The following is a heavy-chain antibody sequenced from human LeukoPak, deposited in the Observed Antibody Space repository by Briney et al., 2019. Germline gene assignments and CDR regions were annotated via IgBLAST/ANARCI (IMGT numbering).Heavy chain of an antibody. D-gene: IGHD6-13*01. Sequence: GALRLSCAASGFTVSTNYMSWVRQAPGKGLEWVSVIYTGGSTYYADSVKGRFTISRDDSKNTLYLQMNSLRAEDTAVYYCARGDKGVYYFDYWGQGTLVTVSS. J-gene: IGHJ4*02. CDR3: ARGDKGVYYFDY. CDR2: IYTGGST. V-gene: IGHV3-66*01. CDR1: GFTVSTNY.